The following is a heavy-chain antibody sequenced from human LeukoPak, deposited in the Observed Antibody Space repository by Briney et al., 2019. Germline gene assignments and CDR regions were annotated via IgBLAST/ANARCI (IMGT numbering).Heavy chain of an antibody. CDR1: GFTFSSYA. CDR3: AKGRRTGQVVPAAISCYFDY. Sequence: GGSLRLSCAASGFTFSSYAMSWVRQAPGKGLEWVSAISGSGGSTYYADSVKGRFTISRDNSKNTLYLQMNSLRAEDTAVYYCAKGRRTGQVVPAAISCYFDYWGQGTLVTVSS. V-gene: IGHV3-23*01. CDR2: ISGSGGST. J-gene: IGHJ4*02. D-gene: IGHD2-2*01.